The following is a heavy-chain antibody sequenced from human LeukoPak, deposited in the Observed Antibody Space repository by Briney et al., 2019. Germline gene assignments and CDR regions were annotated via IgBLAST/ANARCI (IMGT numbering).Heavy chain of an antibody. CDR3: AKDIEG. Sequence: GGSLRLSCAASGFTFSSYGMHWVRQAPGKGLEWVAVISYDGSNKYYADSVKGRFTISRDNSKNTLYLQMNSLRAEDTAVYYCAKDIEGWGQGTLVTVSS. CDR1: GFTFSSYG. CDR2: ISYDGSNK. J-gene: IGHJ4*02. V-gene: IGHV3-30*18. D-gene: IGHD2-15*01.